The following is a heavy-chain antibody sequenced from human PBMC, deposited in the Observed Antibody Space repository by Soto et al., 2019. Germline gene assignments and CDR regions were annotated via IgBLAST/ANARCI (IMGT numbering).Heavy chain of an antibody. V-gene: IGHV1-69*01. Sequence: QVQLVQSGAEVKKPGSSVTVSCKASGGTFSSYTISWVRQAPGQGLEWMAGISPIFGTPIYARKFQDRVTITADDATMTAYMEMNRLTSEDTAVYYCARVVVGSRLSLDYWGQGTLVTISS. D-gene: IGHD1-26*01. CDR2: ISPIFGTP. CDR1: GGTFSSYT. J-gene: IGHJ4*02. CDR3: ARVVVGSRLSLDY.